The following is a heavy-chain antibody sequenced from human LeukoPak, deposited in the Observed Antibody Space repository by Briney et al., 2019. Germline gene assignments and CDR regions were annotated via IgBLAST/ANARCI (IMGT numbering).Heavy chain of an antibody. D-gene: IGHD6-6*01. CDR3: ARGSYSSSSRDYSMYYYYMDV. CDR1: GGSISSYY. CDR2: IYYSGST. V-gene: IGHV4-59*01. J-gene: IGHJ6*03. Sequence: SETLSLTCTVSGGSISSYYWSWIRQPPGKGLEWIGYIYYSGSTNYNPSLKSRVTISVDTSKDQFSLKLSSVTAADTAVYYCARGSYSSSSRDYSMYYYYMDVWGKGTTVTVSS.